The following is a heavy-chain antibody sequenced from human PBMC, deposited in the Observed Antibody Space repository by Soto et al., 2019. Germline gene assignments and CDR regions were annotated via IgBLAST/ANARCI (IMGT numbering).Heavy chain of an antibody. V-gene: IGHV1-2*02. CDR3: ARDKEAYYYYYGMDV. J-gene: IGHJ6*02. Sequence: RASVKVSCKASGYTFTGYYMHWVRQAPGQGLEWMGWINPNSGGTNYAQKFQGRVTMTRDTSISTAYMELSRLRSDDTAVYYCARDKEAYYYYYGMDVWGQGTTVTVSS. CDR1: GYTFTGYY. CDR2: INPNSGGT.